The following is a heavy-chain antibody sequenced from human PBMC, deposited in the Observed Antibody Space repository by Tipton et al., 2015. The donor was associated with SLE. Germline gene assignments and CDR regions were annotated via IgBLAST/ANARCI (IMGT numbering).Heavy chain of an antibody. V-gene: IGHV3-11*06. CDR2: ISSSSSYT. D-gene: IGHD3-16*02. CDR1: GFTFSDYY. CDR3: ARDRGAYDYVWGSYRPPYYMDV. Sequence: SLRLSCAASGFTFSDYYMSWIRQAPGKGLEWVSYISSSSSYTNYADSVKGRFTISRDNAKNSLYLQMNSLRAEDTAVYYCARDRGAYDYVWGSYRPPYYMDVWGKGTTVTVSS. J-gene: IGHJ6*03.